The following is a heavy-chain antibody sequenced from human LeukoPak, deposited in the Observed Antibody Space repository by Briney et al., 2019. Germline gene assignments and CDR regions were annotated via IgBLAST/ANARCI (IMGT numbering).Heavy chain of an antibody. V-gene: IGHV3-23*01. CDR1: GFTFSSYA. Sequence: GGSLRLSYAASGFTFSSYAMSWVRQAPGKGLEWVSAISGSGGSTYYADSVKGRFTISRDNSKNTLYLQMNSLRAEDTAVYYCAKTGGQWLVLYDYWGQGTLVTVSS. J-gene: IGHJ4*02. CDR2: ISGSGGST. CDR3: AKTGGQWLVLYDY. D-gene: IGHD6-19*01.